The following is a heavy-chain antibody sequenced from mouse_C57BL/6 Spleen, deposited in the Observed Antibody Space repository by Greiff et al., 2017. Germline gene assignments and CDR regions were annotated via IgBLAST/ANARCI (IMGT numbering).Heavy chain of an antibody. Sequence: QVQLQQPGAELVRPGSSVKLSCKASGYTFTSYWMDWVKQRPGQGLEWIGNIYPSDSETHYNQKFKDKATLTVDKSSSTAYMQLSSLTSEDSAVYYCAREGGRTTFDDWGQGTTLTVSS. CDR3: AREGGRTTFDD. V-gene: IGHV1-61*01. CDR2: IYPSDSET. J-gene: IGHJ2*01. D-gene: IGHD2-12*01. CDR1: GYTFTSYW.